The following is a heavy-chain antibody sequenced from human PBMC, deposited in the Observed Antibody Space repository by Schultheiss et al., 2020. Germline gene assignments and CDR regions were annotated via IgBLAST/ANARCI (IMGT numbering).Heavy chain of an antibody. J-gene: IGHJ5*01. V-gene: IGHV2-5*08. Sequence: SGPKLVKPAQTLTLTCTFSGFSLSTSGMCVSWIRQPPGKALEWLALIYWDDDKRYSPSLKSRLTITKDTSKSQVVLTMTNMDPVDTATYYCAHETYSSAWYDYLGNGTLGSVSS. CDR3: AHETYSSAWYDY. CDR1: GFSLSTSGMC. D-gene: IGHD6-19*01. CDR2: IYWDDDK.